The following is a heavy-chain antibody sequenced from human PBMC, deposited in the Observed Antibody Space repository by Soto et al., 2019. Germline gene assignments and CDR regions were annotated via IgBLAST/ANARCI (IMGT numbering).Heavy chain of an antibody. V-gene: IGHV3-30*18. CDR1: RFTFSLYG. J-gene: IGHJ5*02. D-gene: IGHD5-12*01. CDR2: ISYDGSRQ. CDR3: AKDTREYSTSSAIDR. Sequence: GGSLRLSCAASRFTFSLYGMHWVRQTPGKGLEWVAAISYDGSRQFYVDSVKGRFTISRDNSRNTVYLQMNSLRVDDTAVYYCAKDTREYSTSSAIDRWGQGTRVTVSS.